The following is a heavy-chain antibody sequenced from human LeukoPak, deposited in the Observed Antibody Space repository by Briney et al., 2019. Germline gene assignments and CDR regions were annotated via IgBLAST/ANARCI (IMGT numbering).Heavy chain of an antibody. D-gene: IGHD5-18*01. CDR2: IYYSGST. CDR3: ARDRYGYFDL. CDR1: GGSISSGGYY. Sequence: SETLSLTCTVSGGSISSGGYYWSWIRQHPGKGLEWIGHIYYSGSTYYNPSLKSRVTISVDTSKNQFSLKLSSVTAADTAVYYCARDRYGYFDLWGRGTLVTVSS. J-gene: IGHJ2*01. V-gene: IGHV4-31*03.